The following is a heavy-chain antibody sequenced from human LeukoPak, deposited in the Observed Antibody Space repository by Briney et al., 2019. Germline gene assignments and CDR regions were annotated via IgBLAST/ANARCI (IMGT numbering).Heavy chain of an antibody. J-gene: IGHJ4*02. Sequence: GGSLRLSCAASGFTFSSYAMSWVRQAPGQGLEWISAISGSGGSTYYADSVKGRFTISRDKSKNTLYLQMNSLRAEDTAVYYCAKDVSTGWYDYFDYWGQGTLVTVSS. CDR3: AKDVSTGWYDYFDY. CDR2: ISGSGGST. D-gene: IGHD6-19*01. V-gene: IGHV3-23*01. CDR1: GFTFSSYA.